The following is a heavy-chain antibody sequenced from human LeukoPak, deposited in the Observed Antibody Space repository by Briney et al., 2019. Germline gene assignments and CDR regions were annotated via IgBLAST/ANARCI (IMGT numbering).Heavy chain of an antibody. CDR2: IIPILGIA. V-gene: IGHV1-69*04. Sequence: SVKVSCKASGGTFSSCAISWVRQAPGQGLEWMGRIIPILGIANYTQKFQGRVTITADKSTSTAYMELSSLRSEDTAVYYCARTTMIVGAYFDYWGQGTLVTVSS. CDR3: ARTTMIVGAYFDY. J-gene: IGHJ4*02. CDR1: GGTFSSCA. D-gene: IGHD3-22*01.